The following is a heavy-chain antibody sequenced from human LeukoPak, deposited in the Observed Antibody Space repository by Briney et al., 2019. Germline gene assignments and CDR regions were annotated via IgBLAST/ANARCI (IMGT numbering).Heavy chain of an antibody. D-gene: IGHD6-19*01. J-gene: IGHJ4*02. Sequence: ASVKVSCKASAYIFTGYYLHWVRQAPGQGPEWMAWIDPNNGDTDYAQKFQGRVTMTRDRSITTVYMDLTRLTSDDTAVYYCAREGAVGGDIWGQGTLVTVSS. CDR1: AYIFTGYY. V-gene: IGHV1-2*02. CDR2: IDPNNGDT. CDR3: AREGAVGGDI.